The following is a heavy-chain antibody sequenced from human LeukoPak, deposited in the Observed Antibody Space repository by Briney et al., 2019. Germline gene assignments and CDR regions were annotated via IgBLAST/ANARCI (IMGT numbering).Heavy chain of an antibody. D-gene: IGHD3-3*01. CDR1: VYTLTELS. V-gene: IGHV1-24*01. J-gene: IGHJ6*02. CDR2: FDPEDGET. Sequence: ASVKVSCKVSVYTLTELSMHRVRQAPGKGLEWMGGFDPEDGETIYAQKFQGRVTMTEDTSTDTAYMELSSLRSEDTAVYYCATVSEEVVRFLEWSTSDYYYYGMDVWGQGTTVTVSS. CDR3: ATVSEEVVRFLEWSTSDYYYYGMDV.